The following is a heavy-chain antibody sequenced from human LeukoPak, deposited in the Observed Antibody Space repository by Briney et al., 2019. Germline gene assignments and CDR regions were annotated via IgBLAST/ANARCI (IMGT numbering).Heavy chain of an antibody. CDR2: ISGSGGST. V-gene: IGHV3-23*01. D-gene: IGHD1-26*01. Sequence: GGSLRLSCAASGFTFSSYAMSWVRQAPGKGLEWVSAISGSGGSTYYADSVKGRSTISRDNSKNTLYLQMNSLRAEDTAVYYCAKLSLGATPLYYYYYGMDVWGQGTTVTVSS. CDR3: AKLSLGATPLYYYYYGMDV. CDR1: GFTFSSYA. J-gene: IGHJ6*02.